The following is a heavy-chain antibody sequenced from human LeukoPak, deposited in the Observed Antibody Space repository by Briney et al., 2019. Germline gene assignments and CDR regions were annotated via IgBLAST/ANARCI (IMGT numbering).Heavy chain of an antibody. CDR1: GFTFSGYS. Sequence: PGGSLRLSCAASGFTFSGYSMSWVRQAPGKGLEWVANIKPDGSEKYYVNSLKGRFIISRDNGKNSLYLQMNSLRAEDTAVYYCPRPFSVHFDWDYWGQGTLVTVSS. V-gene: IGHV3-7*01. J-gene: IGHJ4*02. CDR3: PRPFSVHFDWDY. CDR2: IKPDGSEK. D-gene: IGHD3-9*01.